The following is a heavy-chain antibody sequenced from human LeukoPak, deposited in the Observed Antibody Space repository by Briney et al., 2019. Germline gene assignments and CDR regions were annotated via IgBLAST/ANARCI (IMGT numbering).Heavy chain of an antibody. CDR3: ARCWYGVMSGWFDP. J-gene: IGHJ5*02. D-gene: IGHD3-16*01. Sequence: SETLSLTCAVYGGSFSGYYWSWIRQPPGKGLEWIGEINHSGSTNYNPSLKSRVTISVDTSKNQFSLKLSSVTAADTAVYYCARCWYGVMSGWFDPWGQGTLVTVSS. CDR1: GGSFSGYY. CDR2: INHSGST. V-gene: IGHV4-34*01.